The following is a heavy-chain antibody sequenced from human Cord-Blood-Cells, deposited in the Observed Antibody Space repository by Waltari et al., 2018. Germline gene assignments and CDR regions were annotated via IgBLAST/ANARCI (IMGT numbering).Heavy chain of an antibody. CDR1: XXXXXSYE. V-gene: IGHV1-8*01. Sequence: QVQLVQSGAEVKKPGASVKVSCKXSXXXXXSYEXNWXRXDTVQGLEWMGWMNPNSGNTGYAQKFQGRVTMTRNTSISTAYMELSSLRSEDTAVYYCARGVVVPAAMLDYWGQGTLVTVSS. CDR3: ARGVVVPAAMLDY. CDR2: MNPNSGNT. D-gene: IGHD2-2*01. J-gene: IGHJ4*02.